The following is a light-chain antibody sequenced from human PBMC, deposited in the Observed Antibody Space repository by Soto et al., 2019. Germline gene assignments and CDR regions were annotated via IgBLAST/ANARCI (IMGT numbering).Light chain of an antibody. Sequence: DLQLTQSPSFLSASIGDRVTITCRASQGIRSFLAWYQQKPGKAPNLLISGASILRTGVPSRFSCSGSGTEFTLTISSLQPDDFATYYCQHLNTYPLTFGGGTKVEI. V-gene: IGKV1-9*01. CDR2: GAS. CDR3: QHLNTYPLT. CDR1: QGIRSF. J-gene: IGKJ4*01.